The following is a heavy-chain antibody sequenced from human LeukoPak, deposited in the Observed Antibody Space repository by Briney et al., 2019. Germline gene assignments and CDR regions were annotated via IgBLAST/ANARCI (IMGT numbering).Heavy chain of an antibody. CDR2: IYSGGST. CDR3: AKTRPLDSSSWSHGDY. D-gene: IGHD6-13*01. Sequence: PGGSLRLSCAASGFTVSSNYMSWVRQAPGKGLEWVSLIYSGGSTFYADSVKGRFTISRDNSKNTLYLQMNSLRAEDTAVYYCAKTRPLDSSSWSHGDYWGQGTLVTVSS. J-gene: IGHJ4*02. CDR1: GFTVSSNY. V-gene: IGHV3-53*01.